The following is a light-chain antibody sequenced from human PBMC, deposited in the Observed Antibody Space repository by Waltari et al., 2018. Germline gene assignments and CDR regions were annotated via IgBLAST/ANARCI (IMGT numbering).Light chain of an antibody. CDR2: VVS. J-gene: IGLJ1*01. CDR3: SSDTSTSTLV. V-gene: IGLV2-14*03. Sequence: QSALTQPASVSGSPGQSITISCTGTTSDVGGYYYVSWYQHPPGQAPQLLVFVVSHRPSGVATRFSGSKSGNTASLTISGLQAEDEADYSCSSDTSTSTLVFGSGTKVTVL. CDR1: TSDVGGYYY.